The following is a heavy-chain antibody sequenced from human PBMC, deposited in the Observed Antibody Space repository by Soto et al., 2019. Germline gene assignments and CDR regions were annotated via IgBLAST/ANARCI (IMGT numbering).Heavy chain of an antibody. D-gene: IGHD2-15*01. J-gene: IGHJ5*02. CDR2: IYYSGST. CDR3: ARLAGGCSGGSCSFWWFDP. Sequence: QVQLQESGPGLVKPSETLSLTCTVSGGSISSYYWSWIRQPPGKGLEWIGYIYYSGSTNYNPSLKSRVTISVDTSKNQLSLKLSSVTAADTAVYYCARLAGGCSGGSCSFWWFDPWGQGTLVTGSS. CDR1: GGSISSYY. V-gene: IGHV4-59*08.